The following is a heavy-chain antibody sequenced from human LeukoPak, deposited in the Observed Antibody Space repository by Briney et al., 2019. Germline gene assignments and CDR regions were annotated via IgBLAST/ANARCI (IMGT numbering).Heavy chain of an antibody. Sequence: SVKVSCKASGYTFTTYGISWVRQAPGQGLEWMGGIIPIFGTANYAQKFQGRVTITADESTSTAYMELSSLRSEDTAVYYCARDRAPYYYGSGSYLYYFDYWGQGTLVTVSS. V-gene: IGHV1-69*13. J-gene: IGHJ4*02. CDR3: ARDRAPYYYGSGSYLYYFDY. CDR1: GYTFTTYG. CDR2: IIPIFGTA. D-gene: IGHD3-10*01.